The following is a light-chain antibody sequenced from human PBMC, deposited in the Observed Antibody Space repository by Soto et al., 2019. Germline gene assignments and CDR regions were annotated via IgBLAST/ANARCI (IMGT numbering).Light chain of an antibody. Sequence: QLAQSPASLSASVGDRVTITCRASQGMNDFLNWYKQTPGKAPELLIYRASKLATGVPPRFSGAQSVTEFTLTISGLQPEDFTTYFCLQTYTVPLVFGGGTKVEMK. CDR3: LQTYTVPLV. CDR1: QGMNDF. V-gene: IGKV1-39*01. CDR2: RAS. J-gene: IGKJ4*01.